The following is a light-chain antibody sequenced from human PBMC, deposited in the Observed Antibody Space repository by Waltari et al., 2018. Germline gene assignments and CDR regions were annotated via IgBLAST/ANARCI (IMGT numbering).Light chain of an antibody. Sequence: EIVFTRSPGTLSLSPGDRATLSCRASQSVSSSYLAWYQQKPGQAPRLLIYGASSRATGIPDRFSGSGSGTDFTLTISRLEPEDFAVYYCQQYGTSPRNTFGQGTKLQIK. J-gene: IGKJ2*01. V-gene: IGKV3-20*01. CDR1: QSVSSSY. CDR3: QQYGTSPRNT. CDR2: GAS.